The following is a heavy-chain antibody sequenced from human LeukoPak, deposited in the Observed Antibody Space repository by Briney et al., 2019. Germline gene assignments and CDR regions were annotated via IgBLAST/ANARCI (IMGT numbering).Heavy chain of an antibody. CDR2: INPNSGAT. Sequence: ASVKVSCKASAYTFTAYHIQWVRQAPGQGLEWMGWINPNSGATKYEQKFQGRVTMTRDASISTVYMELSGLRSDDTAVYFCARGYYYVDVWGLGTTVTVSS. J-gene: IGHJ6*02. CDR3: ARGYYYVDV. V-gene: IGHV1-2*02. CDR1: AYTFTAYH.